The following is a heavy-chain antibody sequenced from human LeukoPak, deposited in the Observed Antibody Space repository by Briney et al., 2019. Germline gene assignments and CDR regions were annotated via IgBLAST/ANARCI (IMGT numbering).Heavy chain of an antibody. CDR2: IIPIFGTA. D-gene: IGHD2-2*01. Sequence: GSSVKVSCKASGGTFSSYAISWVRQAPGQGLEWMGGIIPIFGTANYAQKFQGRVTITADESTSTAYMEPSSLRSEDTAVYYCARLGYCSSTSCSYYYYYYMDVWGKGTTVTVSS. CDR3: ARLGYCSSTSCSYYYYYYMDV. J-gene: IGHJ6*03. V-gene: IGHV1-69*01. CDR1: GGTFSSYA.